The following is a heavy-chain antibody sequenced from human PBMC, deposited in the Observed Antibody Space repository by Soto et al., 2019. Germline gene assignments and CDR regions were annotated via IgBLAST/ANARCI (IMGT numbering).Heavy chain of an antibody. CDR1: GGTFSSYA. D-gene: IGHD2-21*02. Sequence: QVQLVQSGAEVKKPGSSLQVSCKASGGTFSSYAISWVRQAPGQGLEWMGGIIPIFGTANYAQKFQGRVTITADESTSTAYMELSSLRSEDTAVYYCATMSFGDCYSRVCAFDIWGQGTMVTVSS. V-gene: IGHV1-69*01. CDR2: IIPIFGTA. CDR3: ATMSFGDCYSRVCAFDI. J-gene: IGHJ3*02.